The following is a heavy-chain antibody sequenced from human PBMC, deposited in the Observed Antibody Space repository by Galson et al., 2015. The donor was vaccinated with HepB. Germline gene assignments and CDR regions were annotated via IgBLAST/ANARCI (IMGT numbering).Heavy chain of an antibody. J-gene: IGHJ6*03. CDR1: GYTFSSYS. CDR2: INAGNGNT. CDR3: AREKGSESHQTPYYYYYMDV. D-gene: IGHD3-10*01. Sequence: SVKVSCKASGYTFSSYSMHWVRQAPGQRLEWMGWINAGNGNTKYSQKFQGRVTITRDTSATTAYMELSSLISEDTAVYYCAREKGSESHQTPYYYYYMDVWGKGTTVTVSS. V-gene: IGHV1-3*01.